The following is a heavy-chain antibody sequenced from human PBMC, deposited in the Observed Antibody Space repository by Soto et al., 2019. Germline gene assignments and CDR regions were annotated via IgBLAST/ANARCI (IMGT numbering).Heavy chain of an antibody. CDR3: ARVSYSWLFDY. CDR2: IYYSGST. J-gene: IGHJ4*02. Sequence: SETLSLTCTVSCGSISSYYWSWIRQPPGKGLEWIGYIYYSGSTNYNPSLKSRVTISVDTSKNQFSLKLSSVTAADTAVYYCARVSYSWLFDYWGQGTLVTVSS. CDR1: CGSISSYY. V-gene: IGHV4-59*01. D-gene: IGHD1-26*01.